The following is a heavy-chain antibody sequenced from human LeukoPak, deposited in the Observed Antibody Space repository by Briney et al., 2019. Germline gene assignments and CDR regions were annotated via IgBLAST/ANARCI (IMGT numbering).Heavy chain of an antibody. CDR3: AREGSSSGSYWFDP. V-gene: IGHV1-2*02. CDR2: INPNSGGT. D-gene: IGHD6-6*01. J-gene: IGHJ5*02. Sequence: ASVKVSCKASGYTFTGYYMHWVRQAPGQGLEWMGWINPNSGGTNYAQKFQGRVTMTRDTSISTAYMELSRLRSDDTAVYYCAREGSSSGSYWFDPWGQGTLVTVSS. CDR1: GYTFTGYY.